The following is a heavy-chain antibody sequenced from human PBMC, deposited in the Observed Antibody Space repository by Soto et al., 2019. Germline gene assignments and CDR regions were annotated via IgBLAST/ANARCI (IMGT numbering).Heavy chain of an antibody. V-gene: IGHV4-59*01. CDR1: GCSIIDYY. D-gene: IGHD3-9*01. CDR2: VSYTGST. CDR3: SRDRQASTGRPEA. J-gene: IGHJ5*02. Sequence: SETLSLTCTFSGCSIIDYYWSWIRQPPGKGLEWIGYVSYTGSTNYNPSLKSRLTMSVDTSRNQFSLKMRSVTAADTAVYFCSRDRQASTGRPEAWGRGALVTVSS.